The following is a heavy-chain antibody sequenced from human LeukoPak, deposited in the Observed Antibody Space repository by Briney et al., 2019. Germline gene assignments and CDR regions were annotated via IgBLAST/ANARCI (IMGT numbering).Heavy chain of an antibody. Sequence: ASVKVSCKASGYTFTSYGISWVRQAPGQGLEWMGWISAYNGNTSYAQKLQGRVTMTTDTSTSTAYMELRSLRSDDTAVYYCARSTLRLGELSFISPYYYWGQGALVTVSS. D-gene: IGHD3-16*02. CDR1: GYTFTSYG. CDR2: ISAYNGNT. J-gene: IGHJ4*02. CDR3: ARSTLRLGELSFISPYYY. V-gene: IGHV1-18*01.